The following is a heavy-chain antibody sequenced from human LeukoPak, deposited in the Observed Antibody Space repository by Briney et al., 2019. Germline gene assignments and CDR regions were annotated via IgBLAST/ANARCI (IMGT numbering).Heavy chain of an antibody. Sequence: GSLRLSCAVSGFTFNDYSVNWVRQAPGKGLEWVSYISGSSNYIHYADSVRDRFTIFRDNAKTSVYLQMNSLRAEDTAVYYCAREPSGWYVDYWGQGALVTVSS. CDR2: ISGSSNYI. CDR1: GFTFNDYS. J-gene: IGHJ4*02. CDR3: AREPSGWYVDY. D-gene: IGHD6-19*01. V-gene: IGHV3-21*01.